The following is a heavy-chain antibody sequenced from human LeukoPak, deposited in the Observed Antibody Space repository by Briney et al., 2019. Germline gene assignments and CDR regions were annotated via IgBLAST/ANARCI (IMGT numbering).Heavy chain of an antibody. CDR2: IIPILGIA. Sequence: GSSVKVSCKASGGTFSSYAISWVRQAPGQGLEWMGRIIPILGIANYAQKFQGRVTITADKSTSTAYMELSSLRSEDTAVYYCARDAFYSSRYDEYFQHWGQGTLVTVSS. CDR1: GGTFSSYA. CDR3: ARDAFYSSRYDEYFQH. V-gene: IGHV1-69*04. D-gene: IGHD6-13*01. J-gene: IGHJ1*01.